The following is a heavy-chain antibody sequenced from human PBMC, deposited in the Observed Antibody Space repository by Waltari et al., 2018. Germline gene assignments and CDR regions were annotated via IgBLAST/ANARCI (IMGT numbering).Heavy chain of an antibody. D-gene: IGHD3-10*01. J-gene: IGHJ4*02. V-gene: IGHV1-3*01. Sequence: QVQLVQSGAEMKKPGASVTLSCTASGYTVFAYPIHWVRQAPGQRLEWMGWITGNDNTKYSQRFQGRVTMTRYRSASTTYMDLSTLRSEDTAVYYCASGRERSYGSANYYQLDYWGQGTLATGSS. CDR2: ITGNDNT. CDR3: ASGRERSYGSANYYQLDY. CDR1: GYTVFAYP.